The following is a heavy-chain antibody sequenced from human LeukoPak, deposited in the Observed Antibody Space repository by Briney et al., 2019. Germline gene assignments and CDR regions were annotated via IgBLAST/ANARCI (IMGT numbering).Heavy chain of an antibody. CDR2: ITNSSSYK. J-gene: IGHJ6*03. D-gene: IGHD5-24*01. Sequence: GGSLRLSCAAAGFTFSNYSMNGGRQAPGKGLEWVSSITNSSSYKYYANSVKGRFTISRDNAKNSLYLQMNSLRAEDTAVYYCARTRRWLHLSSYYYYYMDVWGKGTTVTVSS. V-gene: IGHV3-21*01. CDR1: GFTFSNYS. CDR3: ARTRRWLHLSSYYYYYMDV.